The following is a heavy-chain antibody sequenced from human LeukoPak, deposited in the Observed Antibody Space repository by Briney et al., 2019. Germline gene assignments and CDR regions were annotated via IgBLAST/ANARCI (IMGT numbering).Heavy chain of an antibody. Sequence: EASVKVSCKTSGYTFITFGINWVRQAPGQGLEWMGWIDTSRGDTHYAQNLQGRATMTTHTPTSTAYMELRSLTSNDTAVYYCATWRGPGWTADSVDWGQGTLVTVSS. D-gene: IGHD5/OR15-5a*01. CDR2: IDTSRGDT. CDR1: GYTFITFG. CDR3: ATWRGPGWTADSVD. V-gene: IGHV1-18*01. J-gene: IGHJ4*02.